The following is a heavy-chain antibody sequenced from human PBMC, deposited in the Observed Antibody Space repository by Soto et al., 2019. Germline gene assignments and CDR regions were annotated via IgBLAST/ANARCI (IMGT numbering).Heavy chain of an antibody. Sequence: EVQLVESGGGLVQPGRSLRLSCAASGFTFDDYAMHWVRQAPGKGLEWVAGISWNSGSIGYADSVKGRFTISRDNGKNSLYLQMNSLRAEDTALYYCAKGCISTSCHGWFDPWGQGTLVTVSS. D-gene: IGHD2-2*01. CDR1: GFTFDDYA. CDR2: ISWNSGSI. CDR3: AKGCISTSCHGWFDP. J-gene: IGHJ5*02. V-gene: IGHV3-9*01.